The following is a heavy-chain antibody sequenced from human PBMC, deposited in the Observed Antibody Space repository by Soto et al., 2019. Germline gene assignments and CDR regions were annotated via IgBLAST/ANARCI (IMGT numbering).Heavy chain of an antibody. CDR3: AKSPGRYDFWSGSLGMDV. Sequence: XGSLRLSCAASGFTFSSYSLIWVRQAPGKGLEWVSAISGSGGSTYYADSVKGRFTISRDNSKNTLYLQMNSLRAEDTAVYYCAKSPGRYDFWSGSLGMDVWGQGTTVTVSS. V-gene: IGHV3-23*01. D-gene: IGHD3-3*01. CDR2: ISGSGGST. CDR1: GFTFSSYS. J-gene: IGHJ6*02.